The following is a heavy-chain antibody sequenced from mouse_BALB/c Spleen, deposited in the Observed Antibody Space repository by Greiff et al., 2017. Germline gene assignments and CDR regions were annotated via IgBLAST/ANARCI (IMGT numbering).Heavy chain of an antibody. CDR1: GFTFTDYY. J-gene: IGHJ2*01. Sequence: EVQVVESGGGLVQPGGSLRLSCATSGFTFTDYYMSWVRQPPGKALEWLGFIRNKANGYTTEYSASVKGRFTISRDNSQSILYLQMNTLRAEDSATYYCAREGYPFDYWGQGTTLTVSS. CDR2: IRNKANGYTT. CDR3: AREGYPFDY. V-gene: IGHV7-3*02.